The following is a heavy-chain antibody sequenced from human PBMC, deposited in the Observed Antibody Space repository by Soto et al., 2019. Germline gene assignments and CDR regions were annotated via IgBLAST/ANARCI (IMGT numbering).Heavy chain of an antibody. CDR3: AAYNTSRHAAFEI. J-gene: IGHJ3*02. CDR2: INQDANKI. D-gene: IGHD1-20*01. Sequence: LGLSCEASVFTFRTYWMSLVRQAPGKGLEWLANINQDANKIYYVDSVKGRFTIFGDSAKNSLFLIMDNLRAEDTGVYYCAAYNTSRHAAFEIWGQGTMVTVSS. CDR1: VFTFRTYW. V-gene: IGHV3-7*01.